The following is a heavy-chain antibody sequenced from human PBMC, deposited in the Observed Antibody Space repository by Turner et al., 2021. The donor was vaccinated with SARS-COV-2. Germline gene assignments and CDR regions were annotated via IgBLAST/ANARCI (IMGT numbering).Heavy chain of an antibody. Sequence: QVQLQQWGAGLLKPSETLSLTCAVYGGSFSGYFWTWIRQPPGKGLEWIGEINHSGSTNYNPSLKSRVTKSVDTSKNQFSLKLSSVTAADTAVYYCARGQGWLQPPFGYWGQGTLVTVSS. CDR2: INHSGST. CDR1: GGSFSGYF. J-gene: IGHJ4*02. CDR3: ARGQGWLQPPFGY. D-gene: IGHD3-3*01. V-gene: IGHV4-34*01.